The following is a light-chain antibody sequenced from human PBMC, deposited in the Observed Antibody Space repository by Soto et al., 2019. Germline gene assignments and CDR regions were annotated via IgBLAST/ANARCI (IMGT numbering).Light chain of an antibody. CDR1: SSDVGGYNY. J-gene: IGLJ3*02. Sequence: QSALTQPPSASGSPGQSVTISCTGTSSDVGGYNYVSWFQQHPGKAPKLMIYEVSKRPSGVPGRFSGSKSGNTASLTVSGLQAADEADYYCNSYAGSNNWVFGGGTQLTVL. V-gene: IGLV2-8*01. CDR3: NSYAGSNNWV. CDR2: EVS.